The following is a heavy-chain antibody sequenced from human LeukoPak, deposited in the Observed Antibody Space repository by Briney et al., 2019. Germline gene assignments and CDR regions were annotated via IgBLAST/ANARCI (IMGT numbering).Heavy chain of an antibody. CDR2: ISPDGGDE. CDR1: GFTFNTHW. J-gene: IGHJ4*02. CDR3: SGRSGFSSIY. V-gene: IGHV3-7*01. Sequence: GGSLRLSCEASGFTFNTHWMSCCRRAPGGGVEWMANISPDGGDEVYVDSVKGRFTISRDNAKNSVYLQMNNLRAEDTAVYYCSGRSGFSSIYWGQGILVTVSS. D-gene: IGHD2-2*01.